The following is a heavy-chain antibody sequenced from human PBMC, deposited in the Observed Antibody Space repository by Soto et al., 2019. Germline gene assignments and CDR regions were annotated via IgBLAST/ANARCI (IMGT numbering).Heavy chain of an antibody. CDR2: ISYDGSNK. CDR1: GFTFSSYA. CDR3: ARKYYYDSSGYPYGMDV. D-gene: IGHD3-22*01. J-gene: IGHJ6*02. V-gene: IGHV3-30-3*01. Sequence: GGSLRLSCAASGFTFSSYAMHWVRQAPGKGLEWVAVISYDGSNKYYADSVKGRFTISRDNSKNTLYLQMNSLRAEDTAVYYCARKYYYDSSGYPYGMDVCGQGTTVTVSS.